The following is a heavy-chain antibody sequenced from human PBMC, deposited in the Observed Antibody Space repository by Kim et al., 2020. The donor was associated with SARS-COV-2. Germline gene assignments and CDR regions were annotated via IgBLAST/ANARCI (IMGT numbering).Heavy chain of an antibody. Sequence: GGSLRLSCAASGFTFSSYGMHWVRQAPGKGLVWVAVIWNDGSNKYYADSVKGRFTISRDNSKNTLYLQMNSLRAEDTAVYYCACGLWSGYGMDVSGQGTTVTVS. J-gene: IGHJ6*02. CDR2: IWNDGSNK. CDR3: ACGLWSGYGMDV. CDR1: GFTFSSYG. V-gene: IGHV3-33*01. D-gene: IGHD2-8*02.